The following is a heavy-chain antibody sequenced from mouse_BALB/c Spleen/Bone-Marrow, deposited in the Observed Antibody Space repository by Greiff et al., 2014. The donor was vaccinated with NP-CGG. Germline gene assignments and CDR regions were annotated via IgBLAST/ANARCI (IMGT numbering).Heavy chain of an antibody. CDR2: ISNGGGST. D-gene: IGHD2-4*01. CDR1: GFTFSDYY. Sequence: EVKLMESGGGLVQPGGSLKLSCATSGFTFSDYYMYWVRQTPEKRLEWVAYISNGGGSTYYPDTVKGRFTTSRDNAKNTLYLQMSRLKSEDTAMYYCARHSDYDYFDYWGQGTTLTVSS. J-gene: IGHJ2*01. CDR3: ARHSDYDYFDY. V-gene: IGHV5-12*02.